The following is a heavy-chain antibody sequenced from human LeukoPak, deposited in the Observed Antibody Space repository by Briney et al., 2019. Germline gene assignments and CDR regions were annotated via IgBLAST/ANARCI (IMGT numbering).Heavy chain of an antibody. CDR1: GLSFTGDY. V-gene: IGHV4-34*01. Sequence: ASETLSLTCAVSGLSFTGDYWSSIRQPPEKGPGWSGEISHSGRTSYNPSLKRRVTISLDTSNNQLSRKLSFVNAADTAVYYSTNTSPGVPLDIWGQGALVTVSS. CDR3: TNTSPGVPLDI. D-gene: IGHD7-27*01. CDR2: ISHSGRT. J-gene: IGHJ4*02.